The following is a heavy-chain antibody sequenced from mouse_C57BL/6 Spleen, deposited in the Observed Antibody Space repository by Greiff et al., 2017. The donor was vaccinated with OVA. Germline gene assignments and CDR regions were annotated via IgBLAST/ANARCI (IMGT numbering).Heavy chain of an antibody. Sequence: QVQLQQPGAELVRPGTSVKLSCTASGYTFTSYWMHWVKQRPGQGLEWIGVIYPSDSYTNYNQKFKGKATLTVDTSSSTAYMQLSSLTSEDSAIDYCARRDYGSSYDAMDYWGQGTSVTVSS. V-gene: IGHV1-59*01. CDR3: ARRDYGSSYDAMDY. CDR1: GYTFTSYW. J-gene: IGHJ4*01. D-gene: IGHD1-1*01. CDR2: IYPSDSYT.